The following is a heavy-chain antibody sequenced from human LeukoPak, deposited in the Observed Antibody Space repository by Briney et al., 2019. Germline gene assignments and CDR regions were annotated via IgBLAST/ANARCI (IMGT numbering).Heavy chain of an antibody. V-gene: IGHV5-51*01. D-gene: IGHD3-16*01. J-gene: IGHJ3*02. CDR3: ARIWLRAFDI. CDR2: IYPDDSDT. CDR1: VYRFTNYW. Sequence: GESLKISCKGSVYRFTNYWIAWVRQMPGKGLEWMGIIYPDDSDTRYSPSFQGQVTISADKSISTAYLQWSSLKASDTAMYYCARIWLRAFDIWGQGTMVTVSS.